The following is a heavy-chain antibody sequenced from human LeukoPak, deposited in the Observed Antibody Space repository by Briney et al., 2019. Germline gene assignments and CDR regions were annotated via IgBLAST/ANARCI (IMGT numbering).Heavy chain of an antibody. J-gene: IGHJ3*02. CDR3: ARGGLGYCSGGSCYPLLDI. Sequence: ASVKVSCKASGYTFTGYYMHWVRQASGQGLEWMGWINPNSGGTNYAQKFQGRVTMTRDTSISTAYMELSRLRSDDTAVYYCARGGLGYCSGGSCYPLLDIWGQGTMVTVSS. D-gene: IGHD2-15*01. CDR1: GYTFTGYY. V-gene: IGHV1-2*02. CDR2: INPNSGGT.